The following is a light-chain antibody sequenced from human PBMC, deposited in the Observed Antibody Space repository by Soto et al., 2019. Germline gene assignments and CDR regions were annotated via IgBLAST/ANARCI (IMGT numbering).Light chain of an antibody. CDR3: MQARQTPFT. CDR1: QSLLHSNGNKY. CDR2: LGS. V-gene: IGKV2-28*01. J-gene: IGKJ2*01. Sequence: DIVMTQSPLSLPVTPGEPASISCRSSQSLLHSNGNKYLDWYLQKPGQSPQLLIYLGSTRASGVPDRLSGSGSDTDVTLKITRVEAGDVGVFYFMQARQTPFTFGPGTKLEVK.